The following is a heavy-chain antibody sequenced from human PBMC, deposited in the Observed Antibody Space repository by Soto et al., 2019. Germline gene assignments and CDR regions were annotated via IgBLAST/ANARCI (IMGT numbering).Heavy chain of an antibody. CDR2: IKQDGSEK. Sequence: GGSLRLSCAASGFTFSSYWMSWVRQAPGKGLEWVANIKQDGSEKYYVDSVKGRFTISRDNAKNTLYLQMNSLRAEDTAVYYCERDSPLRTYCDFWSGYPEYFQHWGQGTLVTVSS. D-gene: IGHD3-3*01. CDR3: ERDSPLRTYCDFWSGYPEYFQH. J-gene: IGHJ1*01. CDR1: GFTFSSYW. V-gene: IGHV3-7*03.